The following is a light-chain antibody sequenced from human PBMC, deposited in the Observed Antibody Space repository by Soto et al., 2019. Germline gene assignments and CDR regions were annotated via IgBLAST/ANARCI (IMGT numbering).Light chain of an antibody. CDR2: DAS. Sequence: EVVLTQSPGTLSLSPGDTATLSCRASQTITDYLAWFQQKPGQAPRLLIYDASNRAAGVPARFSGSGSGTEFTLTISSLEPEDFAVYYCQQRANWPPITFGQGTRLEIK. CDR3: QQRANWPPIT. CDR1: QTITDY. J-gene: IGKJ5*01. V-gene: IGKV3-11*01.